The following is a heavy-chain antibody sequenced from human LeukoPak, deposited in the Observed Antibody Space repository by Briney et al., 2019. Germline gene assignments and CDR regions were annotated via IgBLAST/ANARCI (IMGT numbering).Heavy chain of an antibody. J-gene: IGHJ6*03. CDR3: ARVVVVPAGKAYYYYYMDV. Sequence: GGSLRLSCAASGFTFDDYGMSWVRQAPGKGLEWVSGINWYGGSTGYADSVKGRFTISRDNAKNSLYLQMNSLRAEDTALYYCARVVVVPAGKAYYYYYMDVWGKGTTVTVSS. CDR2: INWYGGST. D-gene: IGHD2-2*01. CDR1: GFTFDDYG. V-gene: IGHV3-20*04.